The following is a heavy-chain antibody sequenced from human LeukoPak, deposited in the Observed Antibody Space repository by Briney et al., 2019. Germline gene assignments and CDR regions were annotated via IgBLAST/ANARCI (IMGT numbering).Heavy chain of an antibody. CDR2: ISGSGGST. CDR1: GFTFSSYA. V-gene: IGHV3-23*01. D-gene: IGHD1-1*01. CDR3: AKAPLYNWNFGAFDI. Sequence: GGSLRLSCAASGFTFSSYAMSWVRQAPGKGLEWVSAISGSGGSTYYADSAKGRFTISRDNSKNTLYLQMNSLRAEDTAVYYCAKAPLYNWNFGAFDIWGQGTMVTVSS. J-gene: IGHJ3*02.